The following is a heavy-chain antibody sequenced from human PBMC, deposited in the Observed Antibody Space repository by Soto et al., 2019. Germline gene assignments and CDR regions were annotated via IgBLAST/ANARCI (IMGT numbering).Heavy chain of an antibody. Sequence: SQTLSLTCAISGDSVSSNSAACNWIRQSPSRGLEWLGRTYYRSKWYNDYAVSVKSRITINPDPSKNQFSLQLHSVPPEDTAVYYCARDRETAVAASYYYYGMDVWGQGTTVTVSS. J-gene: IGHJ6*02. V-gene: IGHV6-1*01. CDR2: TYYRSKWYN. D-gene: IGHD6-19*01. CDR3: ARDRETAVAASYYYYGMDV. CDR1: GDSVSSNSAA.